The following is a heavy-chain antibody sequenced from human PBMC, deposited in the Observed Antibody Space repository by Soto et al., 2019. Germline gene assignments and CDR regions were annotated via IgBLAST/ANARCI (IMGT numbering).Heavy chain of an antibody. J-gene: IGHJ6*02. Sequence: ASVKVSCKASGDTRTDFSMHWVRQAPGQRPEWMGWLSVGNGDTKYSQKFQSRVTITRDTSARTGSMELSNLRSEDTAVYYCATSEGDCGGGSCYNYFYYYGMDVWGQGTTVTVSS. CDR3: ATSEGDCGGGSCYNYFYYYGMDV. V-gene: IGHV1-3*01. D-gene: IGHD2-15*01. CDR2: LSVGNGDT. CDR1: GDTRTDFS.